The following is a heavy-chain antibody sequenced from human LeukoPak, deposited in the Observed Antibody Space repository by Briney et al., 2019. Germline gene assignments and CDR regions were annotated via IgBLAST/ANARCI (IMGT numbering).Heavy chain of an antibody. J-gene: IGHJ5*02. Sequence: ASVTVTRKGSGYTFTGYYMHWVRQPQAQGLEWVGLINHNKRGTNYAQKFQGRVTMTRDTSINTDYVELSRLRSDDTDVYYCARAPRYSNYGDQFDPWGQGTLVTVSS. D-gene: IGHD4-11*01. CDR2: INHNKRGT. CDR3: ARAPRYSNYGDQFDP. V-gene: IGHV1-2*02. CDR1: GYTFTGYY.